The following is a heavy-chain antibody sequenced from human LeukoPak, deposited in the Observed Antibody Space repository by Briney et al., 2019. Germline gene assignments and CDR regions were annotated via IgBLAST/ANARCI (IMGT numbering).Heavy chain of an antibody. CDR2: ISYDGSNK. V-gene: IGHV3-30*18. J-gene: IGHJ6*03. Sequence: GGSLRLSCAASGFTFSNYGMHWVRQAPGKGLEWVAVISYDGSNKYYADSVKGRFTISRDNSKNALYLQMNSLRAEDTAVYYCAKDGTGVYYYYMDVWGKGTTVTVSS. CDR1: GFTFSNYG. D-gene: IGHD3/OR15-3a*01. CDR3: AKDGTGVYYYYMDV.